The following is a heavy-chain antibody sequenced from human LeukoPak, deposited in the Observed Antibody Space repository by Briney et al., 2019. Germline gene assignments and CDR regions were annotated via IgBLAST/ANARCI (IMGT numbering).Heavy chain of an antibody. CDR2: ISISGDVT. D-gene: IGHD4/OR15-4a*01. J-gene: IGHJ4*02. CDR3: ANEEVPNDY. V-gene: IGHV3-23*01. CDR1: GFPFNMFA. Sequence: GGSLRLSCTGSGFPFNMFAMSWVRQAPGGGLEWVSGISISGDVTYYADAVQGRFIISRDNSRNTVYLQMNSLRVEDTAVYYCANEEVPNDYWGQGTLVTVSS.